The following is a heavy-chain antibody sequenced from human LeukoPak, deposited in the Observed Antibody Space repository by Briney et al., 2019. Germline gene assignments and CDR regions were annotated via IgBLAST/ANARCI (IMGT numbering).Heavy chain of an antibody. CDR1: GFTFSSYN. J-gene: IGHJ4*02. V-gene: IGHV3-48*04. CDR2: ISSSSGTI. D-gene: IGHD3-22*01. Sequence: PGGSLRLSCAASGFTFSSYNMNWVRQAPGKGLEWVSYISSSSGTIYYADSVKGRFTISRDNAKNSLYLQMNSLRAEDTAVYYCARDYYDSSGYYYGGYWGQGTLVTVSS. CDR3: ARDYYDSSGYYYGGY.